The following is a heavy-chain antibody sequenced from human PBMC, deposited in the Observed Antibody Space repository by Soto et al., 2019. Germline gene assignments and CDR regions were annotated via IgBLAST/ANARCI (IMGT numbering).Heavy chain of an antibody. CDR2: MNPNTGNS. J-gene: IGHJ4*02. V-gene: IGHV1-8*01. D-gene: IGHD1-1*01. CDR3: ARRAETNGWNGFGADKYYFDF. CDR1: GYTFTSYD. Sequence: ASVKVSFKASGYTFTSYDIYWVRQATGQGLDGMGWMNPNTGNSGYAQKFQGRVTMTSDTSISTAHMELSSLRSEDTAVYYCARRAETNGWNGFGADKYYFDFWGQGTLVTVSS.